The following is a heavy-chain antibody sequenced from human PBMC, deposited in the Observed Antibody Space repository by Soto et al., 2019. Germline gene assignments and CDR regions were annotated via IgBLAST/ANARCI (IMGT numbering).Heavy chain of an antibody. CDR1: VGSVSNDNFS. V-gene: IGHV4-61*01. CDR2: VHSSGIT. Sequence: SETLSVTCTVSVGSVSNDNFSWSWIRQPPGKGLEWIGYVHSSGITNYNPSLKRRVTISVDTSRNQFSLRLSSVTAADTAVYYCARGLTMGQLTSHFDHWGQGTMVTVSS. J-gene: IGHJ5*02. CDR3: ARGLTMGQLTSHFDH. D-gene: IGHD3-16*01.